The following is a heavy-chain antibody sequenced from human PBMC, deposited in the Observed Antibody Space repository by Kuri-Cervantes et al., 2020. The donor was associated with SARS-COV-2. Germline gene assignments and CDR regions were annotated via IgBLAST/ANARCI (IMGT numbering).Heavy chain of an antibody. CDR3: AREDGKALQDPRLWDY. CDR1: GGSISSYS. CDR2: ISSSSSYI. D-gene: IGHD4-11*01. J-gene: IGHJ4*02. V-gene: IGHV3-21*01. Sequence: GESLKISCTVSGGSISSYSMNWVRQAPGKGLEWVSSISSSSSYIYYADSMRGRFTISRDNAKNSLYLQMNSLRAEDTAVYYCAREDGKALQDPRLWDYWGQGTLVTVSS.